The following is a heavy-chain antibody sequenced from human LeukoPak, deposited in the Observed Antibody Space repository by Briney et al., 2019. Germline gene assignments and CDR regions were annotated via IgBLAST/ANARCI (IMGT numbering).Heavy chain of an antibody. CDR1: GGSISSYY. V-gene: IGHV4-59*12. CDR2: IYYSGST. CDR3: ARERVGGYSYGYPYYFDY. D-gene: IGHD5-18*01. J-gene: IGHJ4*02. Sequence: SETLSLTCTVSGGSISSYYWSWIRQPPGKGLEWIGYIYYSGSTNYNPSLKSRVTISVDTSKNQFSLKLSSVTAADTAVYYCARERVGGYSYGYPYYFDYWGQGTLVTVSS.